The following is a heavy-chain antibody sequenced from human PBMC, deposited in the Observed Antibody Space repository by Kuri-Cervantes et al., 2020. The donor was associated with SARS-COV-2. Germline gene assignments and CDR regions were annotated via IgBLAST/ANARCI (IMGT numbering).Heavy chain of an antibody. CDR2: VIPILGIA. J-gene: IGHJ2*01. CDR3: ARHPLSYCGGDCSSPSWYFDL. V-gene: IGHV1-69*02. D-gene: IGHD2-21*02. CDR1: GGTFSSYT. Sequence: SVKVSCKASGGTFSSYTISWVRQAPGQGLEWMGRVIPILGIANYAQKFQGRVTITADKSTSTAYMELSSLRSEDTAVYYCARHPLSYCGGDCSSPSWYFDLWGRGTLVTVSS.